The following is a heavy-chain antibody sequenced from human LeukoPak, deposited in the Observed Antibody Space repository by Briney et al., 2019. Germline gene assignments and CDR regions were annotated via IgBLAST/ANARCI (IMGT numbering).Heavy chain of an antibody. CDR3: ARAYSSSWKHPPPHFDY. V-gene: IGHV4-39*07. Sequence: PSETLSLTCTVSGGSISSSSYYWGWIRQPPGKRLEWIGSIYYSGSTYYNPSLKSRVTISVDTSKNQFSLKLSSVTAADTAVYYCARAYSSSWKHPPPHFDYWGQGTLVTVSS. J-gene: IGHJ4*02. CDR2: IYYSGST. D-gene: IGHD6-13*01. CDR1: GGSISSSSYY.